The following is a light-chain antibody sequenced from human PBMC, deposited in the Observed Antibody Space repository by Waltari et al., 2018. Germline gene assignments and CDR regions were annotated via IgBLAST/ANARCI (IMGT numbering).Light chain of an antibody. CDR3: QVWDGITSTGV. CDR2: EDT. V-gene: IGLV3-1*01. CDR1: KLGDKY. J-gene: IGLJ3*02. Sequence: SYELTQPPSVSVSSGQTAIITCSGDKLGDKYVCWYQQKPGQSPVLIIYEDTMRSSGIPERFSASNSWNTATLTISGTQTLDEADYYCQVWDGITSTGVFGGGTRLTVL.